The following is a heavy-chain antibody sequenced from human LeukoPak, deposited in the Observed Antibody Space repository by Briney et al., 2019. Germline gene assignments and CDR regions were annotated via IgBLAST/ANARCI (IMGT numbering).Heavy chain of an antibody. Sequence: ASVKVSCKASGGTFSSYYMHWVRQAPGQGLEWMGIINPSGGSTSYAQKFQGRVTMTRDTSTSTVYMELSSLRSEDTAVYYCAKTSGWNYTGGAFDIWGQGTMVTVSS. CDR2: INPSGGST. J-gene: IGHJ3*02. D-gene: IGHD1-7*01. CDR1: GGTFSSYY. V-gene: IGHV1-46*01. CDR3: AKTSGWNYTGGAFDI.